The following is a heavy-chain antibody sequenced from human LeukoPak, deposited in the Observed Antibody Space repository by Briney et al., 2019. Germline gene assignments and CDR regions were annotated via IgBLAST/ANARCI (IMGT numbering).Heavy chain of an antibody. J-gene: IGHJ4*02. CDR3: ASKTGVYFDY. CDR1: GFTFSSYG. V-gene: IGHV3-30*02. CDR2: IRYDGSNK. Sequence: GGSLRLSCAASGFTFSSYGMHWVRQAPGKGLEWVAFIRYDGSNKYYADSVKGRFTISRDNSKNTLHLQMNSLRAEDTAVYYCASKTGVYFDYWGQGTLVTVSS. D-gene: IGHD7-27*01.